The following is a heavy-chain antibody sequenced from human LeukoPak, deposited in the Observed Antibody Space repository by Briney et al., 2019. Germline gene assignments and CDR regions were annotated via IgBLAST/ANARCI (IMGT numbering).Heavy chain of an antibody. V-gene: IGHV7-4-1*02. CDR2: INTNTGNP. CDR3: ARDATSSSHRVFAY. D-gene: IGHD6-13*01. J-gene: IGHJ4*02. Sequence: ASVKVSCKASGYTFTSYAMNWVRQAPGQGFEWMGWINTNTGNPTYAQGFTGRFVFSLDTSVSTAYLQISSLKAEDTAVYYCARDATSSSHRVFAYWGQGTLVTVSS. CDR1: GYTFTSYA.